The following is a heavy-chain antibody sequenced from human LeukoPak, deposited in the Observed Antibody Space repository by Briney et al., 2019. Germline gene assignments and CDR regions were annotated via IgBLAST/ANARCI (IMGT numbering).Heavy chain of an antibody. CDR1: GGSISSYY. CDR3: ARVGSSSSSHY. Sequence: SETLSLTCTVSGGSISSYYWSWIRQPPGKGLEWIGYIYYSGSTNYNPSLKSRVTISVDTSKNQFSLKLSSVTAADTAVYYCARVGSSSSSHYWGQGTLVTVSS. CDR2: IYYSGST. J-gene: IGHJ4*02. D-gene: IGHD6-6*01. V-gene: IGHV4-59*08.